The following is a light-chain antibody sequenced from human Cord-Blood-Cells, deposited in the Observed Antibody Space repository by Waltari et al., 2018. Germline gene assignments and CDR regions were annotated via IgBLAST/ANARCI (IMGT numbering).Light chain of an antibody. V-gene: IGKV3-11*01. CDR1: QSVSSY. Sequence: EIVVTQSPATLSLSPGERATLSCRASQSVSSYLAWYQQKPGQAPRLLIYDASNRSTGIPARFSGSWSGTDFTLTISSLEPEDFAVYYCQQRSNWPLLTFGGGTKVEIK. CDR3: QQRSNWPLLT. J-gene: IGKJ4*01. CDR2: DAS.